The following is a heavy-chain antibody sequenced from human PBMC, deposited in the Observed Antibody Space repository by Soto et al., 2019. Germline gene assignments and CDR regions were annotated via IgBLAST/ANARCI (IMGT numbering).Heavy chain of an antibody. J-gene: IGHJ3*02. CDR2: ISAYNGNT. D-gene: IGHD1-20*01. CDR1: GYTFTSYG. Sequence: GASVKVSCKASGYTFTSYGISWVRQAPGQGLEWMGWISAYNGNTNYAQKLQGRVTTTTDTSTSTAYMELRSLRSDDTAVYYCAKTRGITGTGVGAFDIWGQGTMGTVSS. V-gene: IGHV1-18*01. CDR3: AKTRGITGTGVGAFDI.